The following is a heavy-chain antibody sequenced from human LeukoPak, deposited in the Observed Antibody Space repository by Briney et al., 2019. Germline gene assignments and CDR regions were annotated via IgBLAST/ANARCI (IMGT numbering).Heavy chain of an antibody. Sequence: GGSLRLSCAASGLCITTSYMNWVLPAPGKGLEWLSYISSSSRTIYYADSVKGRFTISRDNHKNSLYLQMNSLRGEDTAVYYCVNNRTKSTCAFDYWGQGTLVTVSS. CDR1: GLCITTSY. V-gene: IGHV3-48*01. D-gene: IGHD2/OR15-2a*01. CDR3: VNNRTKSTCAFDY. J-gene: IGHJ4*02. CDR2: ISSSSRTI.